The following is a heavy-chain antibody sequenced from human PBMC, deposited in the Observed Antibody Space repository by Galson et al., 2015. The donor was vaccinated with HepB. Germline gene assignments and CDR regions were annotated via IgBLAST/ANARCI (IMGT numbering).Heavy chain of an antibody. V-gene: IGHV1-24*01. CDR2: FDPEDGET. CDR1: GYTLTELS. Sequence: SVKVSCKVSGYTLTELSMHWVRQAPGKGLEWMGGFDPEDGETIYAQKFQGRVTMTEDTSTDTAYMELSSLRSEDTAVYYCATGMGLERPYYFDYWGQGTLVTVSS. D-gene: IGHD1-1*01. J-gene: IGHJ4*02. CDR3: ATGMGLERPYYFDY.